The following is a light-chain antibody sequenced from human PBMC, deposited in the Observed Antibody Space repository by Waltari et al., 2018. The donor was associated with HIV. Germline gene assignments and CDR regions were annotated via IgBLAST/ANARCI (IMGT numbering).Light chain of an antibody. V-gene: IGKV1-33*01. CDR1: QDISNY. J-gene: IGKJ4*01. CDR3: QQYDNLLLT. Sequence: DLQLPHSPSSLHASVGARVTITCQASQDISNYLNWYQQKPGKAPKLLIYDASNLETGVPSRFSGSGSGTDFTFTISSLQPEDIATYYCQQYDNLLLTFGGGTKVEIK. CDR2: DAS.